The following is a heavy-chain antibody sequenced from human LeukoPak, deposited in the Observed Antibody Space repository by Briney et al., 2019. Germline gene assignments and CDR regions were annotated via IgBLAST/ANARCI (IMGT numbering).Heavy chain of an antibody. CDR1: GGSISSGGYY. J-gene: IGHJ1*01. D-gene: IGHD3-3*01. CDR2: IYHSGST. V-gene: IGHV4-30-2*01. Sequence: SETLSLTCTVSGGSISSGGYYWSWIRQPPGKGLEWIGYIYHSGSTYYNPSLKSRVTISVDRSKNQFSLKLSSVTAADTAVYYCARVEVAIFGPEAFQHWGQGTLVTVSS. CDR3: ARVEVAIFGPEAFQH.